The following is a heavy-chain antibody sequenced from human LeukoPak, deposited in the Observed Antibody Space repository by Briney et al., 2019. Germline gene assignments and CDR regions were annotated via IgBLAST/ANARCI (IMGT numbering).Heavy chain of an antibody. CDR1: GGSFSGYY. D-gene: IGHD3-9*01. Sequence: SETPSLTCAVYGGSFSGYYWSWIRQPPGKGLEWIGEINHSGSTNYNPSLKSRVTISVDTSKNQFSLKLSSVTAADTAVYYCARFVPYYDILTGYYARYGMDVWGQGTTVTVSS. J-gene: IGHJ6*02. V-gene: IGHV4-34*01. CDR3: ARFVPYYDILTGYYARYGMDV. CDR2: INHSGST.